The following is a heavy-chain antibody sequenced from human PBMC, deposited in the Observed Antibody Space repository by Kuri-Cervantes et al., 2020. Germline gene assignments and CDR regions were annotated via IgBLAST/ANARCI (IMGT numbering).Heavy chain of an antibody. Sequence: GGSLSLSCAASGFTFSSYAMRWVRQPPGKGPEWVSVISGSGGSTYYADSLKGRFTISRDNYKNTLYLQMNSLRAEDTAVYYCAKDHYYYYYMDVWGKGTTVTVSS. V-gene: IGHV3-23*01. CDR3: AKDHYYYYYMDV. CDR2: ISGSGGST. CDR1: GFTFSSYA. J-gene: IGHJ6*03.